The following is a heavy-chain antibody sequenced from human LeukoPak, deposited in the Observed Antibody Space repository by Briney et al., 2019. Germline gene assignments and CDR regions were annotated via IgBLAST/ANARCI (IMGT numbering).Heavy chain of an antibody. CDR1: ILTVSNHH. J-gene: IGHJ4*02. CDR2: IYSGGTT. CDR3: ARAPMTTVATSDY. D-gene: IGHD4-11*01. Sequence: PGGSLRLSCAACILTVSNHHMSWVRQAPGKGLEWVSVIYSGGTTYYADSVKGRFTISRDNSKNTLYLQMNSLRTEDTAVYYCARAPMTTVATSDYWGQGTLVTVSS. V-gene: IGHV3-66*02.